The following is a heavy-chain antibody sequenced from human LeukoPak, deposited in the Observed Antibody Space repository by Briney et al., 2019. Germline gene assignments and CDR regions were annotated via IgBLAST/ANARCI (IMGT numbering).Heavy chain of an antibody. CDR1: GFTFSVYA. CDR3: VSRAGSPWGPFDD. V-gene: IGHV3-23*01. J-gene: IGHJ4*02. D-gene: IGHD7-27*01. CDR2: ISRGGVIT. Sequence: RSGGSLRPSCAASGFTFSVYAINWVRQAPGKGLEWVSSISRGGVITYYADSVKGRFTISRDNSNNTLYLHMNSLRAEDTAVYYCVSRAGSPWGPFDDWGQGTLVTVSS.